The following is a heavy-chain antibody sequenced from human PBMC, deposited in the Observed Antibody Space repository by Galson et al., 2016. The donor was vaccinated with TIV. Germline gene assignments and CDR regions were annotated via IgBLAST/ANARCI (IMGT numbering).Heavy chain of an antibody. CDR3: AKVGESGDYSWDAFDV. CDR1: GFSFRNYV. D-gene: IGHD2-21*01. J-gene: IGHJ3*01. Sequence: SLRLSCAASGFSFRNYVMSWVRLAPGKGLERVSSLSLNGDYTYYADSVKGRFAISRDNSKYTLFLQLNSLTAGDTAIYYCAKVGESGDYSWDAFDVWGQGTVVTVSS. V-gene: IGHV3-23*01. CDR2: LSLNGDYT.